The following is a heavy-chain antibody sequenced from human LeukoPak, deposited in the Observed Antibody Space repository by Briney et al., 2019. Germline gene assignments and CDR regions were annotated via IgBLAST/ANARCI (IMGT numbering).Heavy chain of an antibody. Sequence: ASVKVSCKASGYTFTSYGISWVRQAPGQGLEWMGWISAYNGNTNYAQKLQGRVTMATDTSTSTAYMELRSLRSDDTAVYYCAREDRRMNWFDPWGQGTLVTVSS. J-gene: IGHJ5*02. CDR2: ISAYNGNT. CDR3: AREDRRMNWFDP. CDR1: GYTFTSYG. V-gene: IGHV1-18*01.